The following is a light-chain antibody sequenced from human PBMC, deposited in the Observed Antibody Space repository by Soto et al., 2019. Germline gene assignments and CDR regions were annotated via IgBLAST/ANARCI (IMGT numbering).Light chain of an antibody. J-gene: IGKJ1*01. V-gene: IGKV3-20*01. CDR2: AAS. Sequence: ESVLTQSPGILSLSPGERATLSCRASQSLTSSYLAWYQQKPGQAPRLLIYAASRRATGIPDRFSGSGSGTDFTLIIIRLEAEDYAVYYCQYYDTSPAWTFGQGTRVEIK. CDR3: QYYDTSPAWT. CDR1: QSLTSSY.